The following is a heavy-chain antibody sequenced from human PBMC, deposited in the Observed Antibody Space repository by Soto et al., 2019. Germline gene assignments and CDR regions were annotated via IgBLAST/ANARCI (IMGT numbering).Heavy chain of an antibody. J-gene: IGHJ6*02. CDR1: GYSFTSYW. D-gene: IGHD3-9*01. Sequence: PGECLKISCKGSGYSFTSYWIGWVRQMPGKGLEWMGIIYPGDSDTRYSPSFQGQVTISADKSISTAYLQWSSLKASEAAMYYCARQSPPRLRYFDWLLSSRYYYYGMDVWGQGTTVTVSS. V-gene: IGHV5-51*01. CDR3: ARQSPPRLRYFDWLLSSRYYYYGMDV. CDR2: IYPGDSDT.